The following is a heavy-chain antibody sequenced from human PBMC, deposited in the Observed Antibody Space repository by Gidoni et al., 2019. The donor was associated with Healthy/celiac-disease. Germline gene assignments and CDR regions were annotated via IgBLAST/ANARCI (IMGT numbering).Heavy chain of an antibody. V-gene: IGHV3-72*01. D-gene: IGHD4-17*01. Sequence: VQLVESGGGLVQPGGSLRLSCAASGRLFSDYHLDWVRQAPGRGLELVGRTSSKAHSYTTEYAAAVKGRFTISSDDSKNSLYLQMNSLKTEDTAVYYCARVRCGSGDYDWYFDLWGRGTLVTVSS. J-gene: IGHJ2*01. CDR3: ARVRCGSGDYDWYFDL. CDR2: TSSKAHSYTT. CDR1: GRLFSDYH.